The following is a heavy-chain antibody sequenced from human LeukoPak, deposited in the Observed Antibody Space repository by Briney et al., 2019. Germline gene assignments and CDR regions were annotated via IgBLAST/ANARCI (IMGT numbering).Heavy chain of an antibody. CDR1: GGSISSYY. J-gene: IGHJ3*02. V-gene: IGHV4-59*01. D-gene: IGHD5-18*01. Sequence: SETLSLTCSASGGSISSYYWSWIRQPPGKGLEWIGYIYYSGSTNYNPSLKSRVTISVDTSKNQFSLKLSSVTAADTTVYYCARDTAMMMGVLAFDIWGQGTMVTVSS. CDR2: IYYSGST. CDR3: ARDTAMMMGVLAFDI.